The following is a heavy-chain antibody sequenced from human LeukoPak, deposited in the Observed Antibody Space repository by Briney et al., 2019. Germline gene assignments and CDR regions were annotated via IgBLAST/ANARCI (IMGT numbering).Heavy chain of an antibody. V-gene: IGHV4-39*01. CDR3: ARHVVGASYYFDY. J-gene: IGHJ4*02. CDR1: GGSMSSNY. Sequence: SQTLSLTCTVSGGSMSSNYCSWIRQPPGKGLEWTGSIYYSGSTYYNPSLKSRVTISVDTSKNQFSLKLSSVTAADTAVYYCARHVVGASYYFDYWGQGTLVTVSS. D-gene: IGHD1-26*01. CDR2: IYYSGST.